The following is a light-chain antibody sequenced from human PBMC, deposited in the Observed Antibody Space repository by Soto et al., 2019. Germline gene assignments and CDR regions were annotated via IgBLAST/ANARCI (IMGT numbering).Light chain of an antibody. CDR1: SSDIGAYNY. J-gene: IGLJ2*01. CDR3: ISFTSSDTGI. Sequence: QSALTQPAFVSGSPGQSITISCTGTSSDIGAYNYVSWYQQHPGKAPKLMIYDVSNRPSGVSDRFSGSKSGNTASLTISGLQAEDEADYYCISFTSSDTGIFGGGTKVTVL. V-gene: IGLV2-14*03. CDR2: DVS.